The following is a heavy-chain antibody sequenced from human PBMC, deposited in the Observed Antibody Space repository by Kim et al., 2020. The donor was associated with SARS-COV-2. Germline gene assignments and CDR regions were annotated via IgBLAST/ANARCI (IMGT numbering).Heavy chain of an antibody. V-gene: IGHV4-34*01. CDR2: INNSGST. CDR3: ARGRTKFYWSGGSCYSRYYYYYMDV. Sequence: SETLSLTCAVYGGSFSGYYWSWIRQPPGKGLEWIGEINNSGSTNYNPSLKSRVTISVDTSKNQFSLTLSYVTAADTAVYYCARGRTKFYWSGGSCYSRYYYYYMDVWGKGTTVTVSS. D-gene: IGHD2-15*01. CDR1: GGSFSGYY. J-gene: IGHJ6*03.